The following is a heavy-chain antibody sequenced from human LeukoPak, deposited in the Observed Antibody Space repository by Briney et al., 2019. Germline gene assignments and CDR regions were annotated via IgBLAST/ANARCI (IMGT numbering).Heavy chain of an antibody. CDR2: ISGSGST. CDR1: GFTFSSYA. Sequence: GGPLRLSCAASGFTFSSYAMSWVRQAPGKGLEWVSAISGSGSTNYADSVKGRFTISRDNSKNTLYLQMNSLRAEDTAVYYCAKDPEGSGWYYFDYWGQGTLVSVSS. D-gene: IGHD6-19*01. CDR3: AKDPEGSGWYYFDY. J-gene: IGHJ4*02. V-gene: IGHV3-23*01.